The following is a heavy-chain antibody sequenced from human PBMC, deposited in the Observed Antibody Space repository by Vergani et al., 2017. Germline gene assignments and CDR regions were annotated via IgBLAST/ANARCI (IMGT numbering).Heavy chain of an antibody. J-gene: IGHJ5*02. Sequence: QVQLQESGPGLVKPSETLSLTCSVSGYSISRGYYWGWIRQPPGKGLGWIATVFHSGSAYYNPSLRRRVTISVDTSKNQFSLKLSSVTAADTAVYYCARRFGTMVRGAAPDWFDPWGQGTLVTVSS. CDR1: GYSISRGYY. D-gene: IGHD3-10*01. CDR2: VFHSGSA. CDR3: ARRFGTMVRGAAPDWFDP. V-gene: IGHV4-38-2*02.